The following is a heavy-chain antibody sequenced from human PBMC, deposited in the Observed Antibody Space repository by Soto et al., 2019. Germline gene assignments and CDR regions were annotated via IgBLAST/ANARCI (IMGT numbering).Heavy chain of an antibody. D-gene: IGHD1-26*01. CDR3: AIGSTYSGEFEF. V-gene: IGHV1-69*01. J-gene: IGHJ4*02. CDR2: FVPLVGTA. CDR1: GGTFSSYS. Sequence: QVQLVQSGAEVKKPGSSVKVSCKASGGTFSSYSITWVRQAPGQGLEWMGGFVPLVGTANYAQKFQGRLTITAGESASTAYMDLSSLRSDGTAIYYCAIGSTYSGEFEFWGQGSLVTVSS.